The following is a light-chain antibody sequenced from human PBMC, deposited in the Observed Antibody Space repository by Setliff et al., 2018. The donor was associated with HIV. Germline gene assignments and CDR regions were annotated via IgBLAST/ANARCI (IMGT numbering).Light chain of an antibody. J-gene: IGLJ1*01. CDR1: SSDVGGYNY. CDR2: DVN. Sequence: QSVLTQPASVSGSPGQSLAISCTGTSSDVGGYNYVSWYQQHPGRAPKVIIYDVNKRPSGVSYRFPGSKSGNTASLTISGLQADDEADYYCCSYAGSTIPYVFGPGTKVHRP. V-gene: IGLV2-23*02. CDR3: CSYAGSTIPYV.